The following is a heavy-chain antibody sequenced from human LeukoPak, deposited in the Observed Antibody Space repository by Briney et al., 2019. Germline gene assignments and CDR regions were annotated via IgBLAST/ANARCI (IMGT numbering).Heavy chain of an antibody. CDR2: IYYSGST. CDR1: GGSISSSSYY. Sequence: SETLSLTCTVSGGSISSSSYYWGWIRQPPGKGLEWIGSIYYSGSTYYNPSLKSRVTISVDTSKNQFSLKLGSVTAADTAVYYCARQDGVAAAGRAYYYYMDVWGKGTTVTVSS. CDR3: ARQDGVAAAGRAYYYYMDV. D-gene: IGHD6-13*01. J-gene: IGHJ6*03. V-gene: IGHV4-39*01.